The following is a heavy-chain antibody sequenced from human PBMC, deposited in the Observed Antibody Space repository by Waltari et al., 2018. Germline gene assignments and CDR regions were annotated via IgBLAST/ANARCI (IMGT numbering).Heavy chain of an antibody. D-gene: IGHD3-10*01. Sequence: EVQLVESGGGLVQPGGSLRLSCAASGFTFSSYWMSWVRQAPGKGLEWVANIKQEGSEKYYVDSVKGRFTISRDNAQNSLYLQMNSLRAEDTAVYYCARYFGSGSYYPYWGQGTLVTVSS. CDR2: IKQEGSEK. J-gene: IGHJ4*02. V-gene: IGHV3-7*01. CDR3: ARYFGSGSYYPY. CDR1: GFTFSSYW.